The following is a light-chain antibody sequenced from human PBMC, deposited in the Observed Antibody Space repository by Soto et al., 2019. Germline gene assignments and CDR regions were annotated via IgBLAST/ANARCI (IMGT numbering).Light chain of an antibody. CDR2: EGS. Sequence: QSALTQPASVSGSPGQSITISCTGTSSDVGSYNLVSWYQQHPGKAPKLMIYEGSKRPSGVSNRFSGSKSGNTASLTISGLQSEDEADYYFCSYAGSSVVFGGGTQLTVL. CDR1: SSDVGSYNL. J-gene: IGLJ2*01. V-gene: IGLV2-23*01. CDR3: CSYAGSSVV.